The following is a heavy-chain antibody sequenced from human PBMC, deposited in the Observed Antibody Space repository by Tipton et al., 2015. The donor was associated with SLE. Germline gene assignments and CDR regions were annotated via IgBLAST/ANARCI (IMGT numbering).Heavy chain of an antibody. CDR3: ARRQYSSSWLDAFDI. D-gene: IGHD6-13*01. J-gene: IGHJ3*02. Sequence: TLSLTCAVYGGSFSGYYWSWIRQPPGKGLEWIGEINHSGSTNYNPSLKSRVTISVDTSKNQFSLKLSSVTAADTAVYYCARRQYSSSWLDAFDIWGQGTMVTVSS. CDR2: INHSGST. CDR1: GGSFSGYY. V-gene: IGHV4-34*01.